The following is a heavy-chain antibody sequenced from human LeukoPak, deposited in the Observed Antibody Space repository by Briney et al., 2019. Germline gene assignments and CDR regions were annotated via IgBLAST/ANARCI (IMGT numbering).Heavy chain of an antibody. Sequence: PSETLSPTCTVSGGSISSYYWSWIRQPPGKGLEWIGYIYYSGSTNYNPSLKSRVTISVDTSKNQFSLKLSSVTAADTAVYYCARGGSGSYYSVYYAVDVWGQGTTVTVS. D-gene: IGHD1-26*01. CDR2: IYYSGST. J-gene: IGHJ6*02. CDR3: ARGGSGSYYSVYYAVDV. V-gene: IGHV4-59*01. CDR1: GGSISSYY.